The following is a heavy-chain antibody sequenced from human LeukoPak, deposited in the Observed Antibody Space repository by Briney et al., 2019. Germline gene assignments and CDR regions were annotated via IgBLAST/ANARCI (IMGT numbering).Heavy chain of an antibody. CDR2: INHSGST. D-gene: IGHD3-10*01. CDR3: ARVKGREGSTVIIDY. CDR1: GGSFSGYY. V-gene: IGHV4-34*01. Sequence: SETLSLTCAVYGGSFSGYYWSWIRQPPGKGLEWIGEINHSGSTNYNPSLKSRVTMSVDTSKNQFSLKLSSVTAADTAVYYCARVKGREGSTVIIDYWGQGTLVTVSS. J-gene: IGHJ4*02.